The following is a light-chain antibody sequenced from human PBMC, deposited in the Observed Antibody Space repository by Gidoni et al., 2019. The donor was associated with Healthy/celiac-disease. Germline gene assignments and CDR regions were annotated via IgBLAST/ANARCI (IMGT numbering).Light chain of an antibody. CDR2: AAS. CDR1: QGISSY. Sequence: AIRITQSPSSLSASTGDRVTITCRASQGISSYLAWYQQKPGKAPKLLIYAASTLKSGVPSRFSGSGSGTDFTLPISCLQSEDFATYYCQQYYSYPPWTFGQGTKVEIK. V-gene: IGKV1-8*01. CDR3: QQYYSYPPWT. J-gene: IGKJ1*01.